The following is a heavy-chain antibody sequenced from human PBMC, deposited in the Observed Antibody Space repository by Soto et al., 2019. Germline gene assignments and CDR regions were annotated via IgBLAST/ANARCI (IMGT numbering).Heavy chain of an antibody. J-gene: IGHJ4*02. Sequence: QVQLQESGPGLVKPSQTLSLTCTVSGGSISSGGYYWSWIRQHPGKGLEWIGYIYYSGSTYYNPSLKSRVTISVDTSKNQFSLKLSSVTAADTAVYYCAREDRNGCSGGSCTNKRMTSFFDYWGKGTLVTVSS. CDR1: GGSISSGGYY. V-gene: IGHV4-31*03. D-gene: IGHD2-15*01. CDR3: AREDRNGCSGGSCTNKRMTSFFDY. CDR2: IYYSGST.